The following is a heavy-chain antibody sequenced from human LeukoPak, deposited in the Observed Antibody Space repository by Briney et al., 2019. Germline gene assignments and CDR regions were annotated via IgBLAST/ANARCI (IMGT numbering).Heavy chain of an antibody. Sequence: ASVKVSCKASGYTFTGYYMHWVRQAPGQGLEWMGWINPNSGGTNYAQKLQGRVTMTTDTSTSTAYMELRSLRSDDTAVYYCARGYLTVVTSHDAFDIWGQGTMVTVSS. CDR3: ARGYLTVVTSHDAFDI. J-gene: IGHJ3*02. D-gene: IGHD4-23*01. V-gene: IGHV1-2*02. CDR1: GYTFTGYY. CDR2: INPNSGGT.